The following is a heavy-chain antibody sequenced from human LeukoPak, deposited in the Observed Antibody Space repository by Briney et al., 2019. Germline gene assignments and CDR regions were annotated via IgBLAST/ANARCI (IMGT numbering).Heavy chain of an antibody. V-gene: IGHV1-2*02. Sequence: ASVKVSCKAYGYTFSDYYMHWVRQAPGQGLEWMGWINPKSGGAKFAEKFQGRVTMTRGKSIRTVYMELSRVTYDDTAVYYCARGVGTSWFDPWGQGTLVTVSS. CDR2: INPKSGGA. D-gene: IGHD2-2*01. J-gene: IGHJ5*02. CDR3: ARGVGTSWFDP. CDR1: GYTFSDYY.